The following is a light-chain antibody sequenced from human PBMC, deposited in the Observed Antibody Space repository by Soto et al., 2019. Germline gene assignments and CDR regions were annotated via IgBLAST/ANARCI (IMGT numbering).Light chain of an antibody. CDR3: QQYGSSGT. V-gene: IGKV3-20*01. J-gene: IGKJ1*01. Sequence: EIVMTQSPATLSVSPGERATLSCRASQSVSFNLVWYQHKPGQAPRLLIYGASNRATGIPDRFSGSGSGTDFTLTISRLEPEDFAVYYCQQYGSSGTFGQGTKVDIK. CDR2: GAS. CDR1: QSVSFN.